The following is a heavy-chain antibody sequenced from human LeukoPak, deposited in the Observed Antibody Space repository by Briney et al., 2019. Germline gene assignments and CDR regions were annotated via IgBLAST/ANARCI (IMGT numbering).Heavy chain of an antibody. CDR3: ARVHTAGGYSGTDY. J-gene: IGHJ4*02. CDR1: VFIFDNYG. Sequence: GGPLRLSCAASVFIFDNYGMTWVRQAPGKALEWFSGTNWNGGSTGYADSVKGRFIISRDNAKNCLYLQMNSLRAEDTALYHCARVHTAGGYSGTDYWGQGTLVTVSS. CDR2: TNWNGGST. V-gene: IGHV3-20*01. D-gene: IGHD1-26*01.